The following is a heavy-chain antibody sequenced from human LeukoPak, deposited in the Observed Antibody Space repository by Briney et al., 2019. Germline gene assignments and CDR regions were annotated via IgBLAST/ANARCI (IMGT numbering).Heavy chain of an antibody. Sequence: GGSLRLSCAASGFTFSSYSMNWVRQAPGKGLEWVSYISSSSSTIYYADSEKGRFTISRDNAKNSLYLQMNSLRAEDTAVYYCAREGGIAAAGRRGDYWGQGTLVTVSS. CDR3: AREGGIAAAGRRGDY. D-gene: IGHD6-13*01. V-gene: IGHV3-48*04. CDR2: ISSSSSTI. J-gene: IGHJ4*02. CDR1: GFTFSSYS.